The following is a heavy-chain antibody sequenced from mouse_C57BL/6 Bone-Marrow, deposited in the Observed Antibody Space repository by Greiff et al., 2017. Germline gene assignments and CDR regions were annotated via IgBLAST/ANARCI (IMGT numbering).Heavy chain of an antibody. J-gene: IGHJ3*01. D-gene: IGHD2-5*01. CDR2: IYPSDSET. CDR1: GYTFTSYW. V-gene: IGHV1-61*01. Sequence: QVHVKQPGAELVRPGSSVKLSCKASGYTFTSYWMDWVKQRPGQGLEWIGNIYPSDSETHYNQKFKDKATLTVDKSSSTAYMQLSSLTSEDSAVYYCARTGAYYSNYGIAYWGQGTLVTVSA. CDR3: ARTGAYYSNYGIAY.